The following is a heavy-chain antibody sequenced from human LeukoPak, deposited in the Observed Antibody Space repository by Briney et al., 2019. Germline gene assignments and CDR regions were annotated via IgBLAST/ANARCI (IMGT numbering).Heavy chain of an antibody. D-gene: IGHD3-22*01. CDR2: ISSSGSDK. J-gene: IGHJ1*01. CDR3: ARDPGYYDSSGYFPAYFQH. V-gene: IGHV3-48*03. Sequence: GGSLRLSCAASGFPFSDHEMNWVRQAPGKGLEWVSYISSSGSDKYYPDSVEGRFTISRDNAKNSLYLQMNSLRAEDTAVYYCARDPGYYDSSGYFPAYFQHWGQGTLVTVSS. CDR1: GFPFSDHE.